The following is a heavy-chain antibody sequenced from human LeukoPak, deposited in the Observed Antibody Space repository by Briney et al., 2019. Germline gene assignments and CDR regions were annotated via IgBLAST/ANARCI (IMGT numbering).Heavy chain of an antibody. Sequence: ASVKVSCKVSGYTLTELSMHWVRQAPGKGLEWMGGFDPEDGETIYAQKFQGRVTMTEDTSTDTAYMELSSLRSEDTAVYYCATDRPTKRITMVRGVPRTDYWGQGTLVTVSS. CDR2: FDPEDGET. CDR1: GYTLTELS. D-gene: IGHD3-10*01. V-gene: IGHV1-24*01. CDR3: ATDRPTKRITMVRGVPRTDY. J-gene: IGHJ4*02.